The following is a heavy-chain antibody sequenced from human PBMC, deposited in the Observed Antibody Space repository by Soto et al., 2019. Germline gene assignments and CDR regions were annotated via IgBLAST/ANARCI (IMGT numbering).Heavy chain of an antibody. CDR2: TSYDGKS. CDR3: ARDLSSGYQTFYFDY. Sequence: SETLSLTCKVSGYLINSGYSWGWIRQSPGKGLEWIGSTSYDGKSYYKPSLKSRVVMSVDLANNQFSLRLRSVTAADTAVYYCARDLSSGYQTFYFDYWGRGTPVTVSS. J-gene: IGHJ4*01. D-gene: IGHD3-22*01. V-gene: IGHV4-38-2*02. CDR1: GYLINSGYS.